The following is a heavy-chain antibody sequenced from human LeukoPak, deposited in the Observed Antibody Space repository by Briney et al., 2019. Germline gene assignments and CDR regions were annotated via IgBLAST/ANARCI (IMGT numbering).Heavy chain of an antibody. D-gene: IGHD3-3*01. CDR1: GVSISSSSYY. CDR3: ARQVIFGVVVLTYYFDY. J-gene: IGHJ4*02. Sequence: SETLSLTCTVSGVSISSSSYYWGWIRQPPGKGLEWIGSIYYSGSTYYNPSLKSRVTISVDTSKNPFSLKLSSVTAADTAVYYCARQVIFGVVVLTYYFDYWGQGTLVTVSS. CDR2: IYYSGST. V-gene: IGHV4-39*01.